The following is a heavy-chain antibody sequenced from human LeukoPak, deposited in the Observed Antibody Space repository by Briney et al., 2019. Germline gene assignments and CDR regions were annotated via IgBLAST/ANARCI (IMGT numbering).Heavy chain of an antibody. CDR3: ARHEAGWYYYDSSGYHDAFDI. D-gene: IGHD3-22*01. V-gene: IGHV4-61*02. CDR1: GGSISSGSYY. J-gene: IGHJ3*02. CDR2: IYTSGST. Sequence: SQTLSLTCTVSGGSISSGSYYWSWIRQPAGKGLEWIGRIYTSGSTNYNPSLKSRVTISVDTSKNQFSLKLSSVTAADTAVYYCARHEAGWYYYDSSGYHDAFDIWGQGTMVTVSS.